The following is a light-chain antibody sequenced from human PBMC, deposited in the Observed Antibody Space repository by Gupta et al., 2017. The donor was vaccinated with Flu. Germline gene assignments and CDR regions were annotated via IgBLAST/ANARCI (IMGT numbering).Light chain of an antibody. CDR3: QQCDSSSWT. CDR2: GAS. J-gene: IGKJ1*01. CDR1: QSVSSSY. Sequence: IFFPQSPGPLSLSPGERATLSCSASQSVSSSYLAWYQQKPVQAPRLLIYGASSRATGLPDRLSGRGPGTDFTLTISRQDPEDFAVYYSQQCDSSSWTFGQGTKVEIK. V-gene: IGKV3-20*01.